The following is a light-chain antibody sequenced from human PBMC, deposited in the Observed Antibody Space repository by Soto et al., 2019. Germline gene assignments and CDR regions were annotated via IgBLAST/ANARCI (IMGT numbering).Light chain of an antibody. J-gene: IGKJ1*01. CDR3: QQYGSSPPT. CDR2: GAS. CDR1: QSVSSS. V-gene: IGKV3-20*01. Sequence: EIVMTQSPATLSVSPVERATLSCRASQSVSSSVAWYQQKPGQAPRLLIYGASSRATGIPDRFSGSGSGTDFTLTISRLEPEDFAVYYCQQYGSSPPTFGQGTKVDIK.